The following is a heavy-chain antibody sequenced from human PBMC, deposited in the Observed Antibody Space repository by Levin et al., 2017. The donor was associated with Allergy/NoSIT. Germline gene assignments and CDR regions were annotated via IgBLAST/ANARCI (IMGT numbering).Heavy chain of an antibody. CDR3: ARELADTAADTFDS. CDR1: GYSFTNFG. CDR2: ISPYNGDT. J-gene: IGHJ3*02. D-gene: IGHD5-18*01. V-gene: IGHV1-18*01. Sequence: ASVKVSCKASGYSFTNFGLSWVRQAPGQGLEWMGWISPYNGDTHYAQKFQGRVTMTTDTSTSTAYMELRSLRADDTAVYYCARELADTAADTFDSWGQGTMVAVSS.